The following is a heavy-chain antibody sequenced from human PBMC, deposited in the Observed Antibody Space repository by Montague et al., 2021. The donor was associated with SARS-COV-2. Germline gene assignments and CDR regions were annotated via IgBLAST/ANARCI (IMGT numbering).Heavy chain of an antibody. CDR3: ARGVYNRVILVVSHRYYFDY. CDR2: VSHPGSA. CDR1: TEAFNGYY. J-gene: IGHJ4*02. V-gene: IGHV4-34*01. Sequence: SETLSLTCAVYTEAFNGYYWTWIRQPHGKGLEWIGEVSHPGSAKYNPSLKSRVTISVDTYRKPVSLTLTSVTAGDTATYYCARGVYNRVILVVSHRYYFDYWGQGNMVAVSA. D-gene: IGHD5-24*01.